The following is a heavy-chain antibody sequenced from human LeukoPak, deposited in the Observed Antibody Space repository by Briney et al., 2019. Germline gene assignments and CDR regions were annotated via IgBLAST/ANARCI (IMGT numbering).Heavy chain of an antibody. CDR3: ARGGTPRYSSGRTDY. CDR2: IYSAGNT. Sequence: PGGSLRLSCVASGFTVSSNYMSWVRQAPGKGLEWVSVIYSAGNTYYADSVRGRFTIFRHNSENTLYLHMNSLRVEDTAVYFCARGGTPRYSSGRTDYWGQGTLVTVSS. V-gene: IGHV3-53*04. CDR1: GFTVSSNY. J-gene: IGHJ4*02. D-gene: IGHD6-19*01.